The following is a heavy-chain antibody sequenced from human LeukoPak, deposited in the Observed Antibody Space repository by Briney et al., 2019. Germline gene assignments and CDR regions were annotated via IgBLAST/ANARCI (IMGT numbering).Heavy chain of an antibody. CDR2: IIPILGIA. V-gene: IGHV1-69*04. J-gene: IGHJ4*02. CDR1: GGTFSSYA. D-gene: IGHD6-13*01. CDR3: ARDLLGYSSSWYSS. Sequence: SVKVSCKASGGTFSSYAISWVRQAPGQGLEWMGRIIPILGIANYAQKFQGRVTITADKSTSTAYMELSSLRSEDTAVCYCARDLLGYSSSWYSSWGQGTLVTVSS.